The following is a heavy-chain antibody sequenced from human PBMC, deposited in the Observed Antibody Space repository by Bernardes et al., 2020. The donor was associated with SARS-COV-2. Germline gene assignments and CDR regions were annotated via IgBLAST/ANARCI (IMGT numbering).Heavy chain of an antibody. J-gene: IGHJ3*02. CDR2: ISSSGNTF. D-gene: IGHD2-8*01. V-gene: IGHV3-48*02. CDR3: ARGGVVRQDGFDI. Sequence: GGSLRLSCEASGFTFSNSNMNWVRQAPGKGLEWISYISSSGNTFCYADSVKGRFTISRDNAKNSLYLQMTNLRDEDTAVYFCARGGVVRQDGFDIWGQGTMTIVSS. CDR1: GFTFSNSN.